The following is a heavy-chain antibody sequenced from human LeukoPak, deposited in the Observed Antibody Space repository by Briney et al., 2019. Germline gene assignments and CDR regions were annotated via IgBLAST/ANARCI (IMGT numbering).Heavy chain of an antibody. J-gene: IGHJ4*02. CDR1: GYSFTSYW. D-gene: IGHD3-22*01. CDR3: ARYLADYYDSSGYVDY. CDR2: IYPGDSDT. Sequence: GESLKISCKGSGYSFTSYWIGWVRQMPGKGLEWMGIIYPGDSDTRYSPSFQGQVTISADKSISTAYLQWSSLKASDTAMYYCARYLADYYDSSGYVDYWGQGTLVTVSS. V-gene: IGHV5-51*01.